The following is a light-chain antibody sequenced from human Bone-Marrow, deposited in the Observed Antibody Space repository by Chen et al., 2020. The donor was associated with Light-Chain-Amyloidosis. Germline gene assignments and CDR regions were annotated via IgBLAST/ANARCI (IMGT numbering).Light chain of an antibody. Sequence: SYELTQPPSVSVSPGQTARITCSGDDLPTKYAYWYQQKPGQAPVLVIHRDTERPSGISERFCGSSSGTKATLNISGVQAEDEDDYHCKSAASSGTYEVIFGGGTKLTVL. CDR3: KSAASSGTYEVI. V-gene: IGLV3-25*03. CDR2: RDT. CDR1: DLPTKY. J-gene: IGLJ2*01.